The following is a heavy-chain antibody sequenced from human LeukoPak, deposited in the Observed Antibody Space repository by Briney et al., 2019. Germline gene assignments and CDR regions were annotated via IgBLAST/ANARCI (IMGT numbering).Heavy chain of an antibody. J-gene: IGHJ6*03. CDR1: GFTFSSYG. V-gene: IGHV3-23*01. D-gene: IGHD3-10*01. CDR2: ISGSGDRT. CDR3: AKGGAVSSKSITMVRGTRRYYYYMDV. Sequence: GGTLRLSCGASGFTFSSYGMSWVRQAPGKWLEWVSTISGSGDRTYYADSVKGRFTISRDNSKNTLYLQTNSLRAEDTAVYYCAKGGAVSSKSITMVRGTRRYYYYMDVWGKGTTVTISS.